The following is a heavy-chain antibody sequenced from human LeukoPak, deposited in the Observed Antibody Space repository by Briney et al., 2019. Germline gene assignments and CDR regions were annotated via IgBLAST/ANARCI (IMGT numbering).Heavy chain of an antibody. J-gene: IGHJ3*02. Sequence: GASVKVSCKASGYTFTRYAVSWVRQAPGQGLEWMGWIHTNTGKSTYAQGFKGRFVFSLGTSVNTAYLQISSLKDEDTAVYYCARSGFWTDHLDFDIWGQGTMVTVSS. V-gene: IGHV7-4-1*02. CDR1: GYTFTRYA. CDR3: ARSGFWTDHLDFDI. D-gene: IGHD3/OR15-3a*01. CDR2: IHTNTGKS.